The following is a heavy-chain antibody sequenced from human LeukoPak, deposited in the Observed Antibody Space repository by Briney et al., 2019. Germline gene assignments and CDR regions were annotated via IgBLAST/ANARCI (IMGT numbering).Heavy chain of an antibody. V-gene: IGHV3-48*03. D-gene: IGHD3-10*02. CDR2: ISSSGSTI. Sequence: SGGSLRLSCAASGFTFSSYEMNWVRQAPGEGLEWVSYISSSGSTIYYADSVKGRFTISRDNAKNSLYLQMNSLRAEDTAVYYCAELGITMIGGVWGKGTTATISS. CDR3: AELGITMIGGV. CDR1: GFTFSSYE. J-gene: IGHJ6*04.